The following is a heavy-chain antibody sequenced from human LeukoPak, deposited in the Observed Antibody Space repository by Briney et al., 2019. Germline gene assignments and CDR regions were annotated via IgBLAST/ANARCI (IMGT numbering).Heavy chain of an antibody. D-gene: IGHD5-24*01. J-gene: IGHJ4*02. V-gene: IGHV3-23*01. CDR3: AKGPRDGYNSPFHY. Sequence: PGGSLRLSCAASGFTFSSYAMSWVRQAPGKGLEWVSDISGGGGSTYYADSVKGRFTISRDNSKNTLYLQMNSLRAEDTAVYYCAKGPRDGYNSPFHYWGQGTLVTVSS. CDR1: GFTFSSYA. CDR2: ISGGGGST.